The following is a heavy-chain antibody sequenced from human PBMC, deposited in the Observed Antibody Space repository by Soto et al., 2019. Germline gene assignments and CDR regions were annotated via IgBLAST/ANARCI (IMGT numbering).Heavy chain of an antibody. CDR2: IIPILGIA. CDR3: AIDDPVATQPEDYYGMDV. J-gene: IGHJ6*02. D-gene: IGHD5-12*01. Sequence: QVQLVQSGAEVKKPGSSVKVSCKASGGTFSSYTISWVRQAPGQGLEWMGRIIPILGIANYAQKFQGRVTINADKSTSTAYMELSSLRSEDTAVYYCAIDDPVATQPEDYYGMDVWGQGTTVTVSS. CDR1: GGTFSSYT. V-gene: IGHV1-69*02.